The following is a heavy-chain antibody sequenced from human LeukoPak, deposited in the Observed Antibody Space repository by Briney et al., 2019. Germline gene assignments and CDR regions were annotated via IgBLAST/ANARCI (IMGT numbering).Heavy chain of an antibody. CDR2: VTGSGTST. J-gene: IGHJ4*02. CDR1: GFTFSYYG. Sequence: GGTLRLSCAASGFTFSYYGMNWVRQAPGKGLEWVSGVTGSGTSTYYADSVKGRFTISRDNSKNTLYLQMNSLRAEDTAVYYCAGGVRIAVAGYIDYWGQGTLVTVSS. D-gene: IGHD6-19*01. CDR3: AGGVRIAVAGYIDY. V-gene: IGHV3-23*01.